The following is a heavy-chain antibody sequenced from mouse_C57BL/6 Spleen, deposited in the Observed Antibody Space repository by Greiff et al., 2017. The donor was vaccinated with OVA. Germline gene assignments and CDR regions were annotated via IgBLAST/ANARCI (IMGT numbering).Heavy chain of an antibody. Sequence: EVQWVESGGGLVKPGGSLKLSCAASGFTFSSYAMSWVRQTPEKRLEWVATISDGGSYTYYPDNVKGRFTISRDNAKNNLYLQMSHLKSEDTAMYYCARVTGSRDYFDYWGQGTTLTVSS. CDR1: GFTFSSYA. J-gene: IGHJ2*01. V-gene: IGHV5-4*01. D-gene: IGHD4-1*01. CDR2: ISDGGSYT. CDR3: ARVTGSRDYFDY.